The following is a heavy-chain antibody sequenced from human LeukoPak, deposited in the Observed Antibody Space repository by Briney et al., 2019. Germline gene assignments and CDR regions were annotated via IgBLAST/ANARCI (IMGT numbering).Heavy chain of an antibody. J-gene: IGHJ4*02. CDR1: AFTFSSYW. D-gene: IGHD3-10*01. V-gene: IGHV3-7*01. Sequence: HTGGSLRLSCEASAFTFSSYWMSWVRQAPGRGLQWVANIKEDGSEKYYVDAVKGRFTISRDNAKESLYLEMNSLRAEDTAVYYCARWATSYDFWGQGTLVTVSS. CDR2: IKEDGSEK. CDR3: ARWATSYDF.